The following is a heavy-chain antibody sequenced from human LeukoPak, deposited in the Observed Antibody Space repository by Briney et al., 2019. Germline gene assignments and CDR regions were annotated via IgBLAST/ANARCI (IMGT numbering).Heavy chain of an antibody. V-gene: IGHV3-7*03. J-gene: IGHJ4*02. D-gene: IGHD5-12*01. CDR1: GFTFSTYW. Sequence: GGSLRVSCAASGFTFSTYWMSWVRQAPGKGLERVASIKQDGSEKLYVDSVRGRFTTSRDNAKNSVYLQMNSLRAEDTAVYYCARDAGRSGYDIFHYWGQGTLVTVSS. CDR2: IKQDGSEK. CDR3: ARDAGRSGYDIFHY.